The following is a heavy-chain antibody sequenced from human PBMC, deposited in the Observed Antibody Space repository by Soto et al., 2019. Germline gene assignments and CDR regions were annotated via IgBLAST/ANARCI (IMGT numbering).Heavy chain of an antibody. V-gene: IGHV1-18*04. CDR3: AREPGDTAMIIGFDT. J-gene: IGHJ5*02. Sequence: ASVNVSCKSSGYTFTSYCISWVRQAPGQGLECMGWISAYNGNTNYAQKLQGRVTMTTDTSTSTAYMELRSLRSDDTAVYYCAREPGDTAMIIGFDTWGQGTLVTVSS. CDR2: ISAYNGNT. CDR1: GYTFTSYC. D-gene: IGHD5-18*01.